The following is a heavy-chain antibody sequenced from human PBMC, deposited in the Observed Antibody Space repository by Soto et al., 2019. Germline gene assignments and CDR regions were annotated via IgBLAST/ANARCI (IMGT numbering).Heavy chain of an antibody. J-gene: IGHJ6*02. CDR3: ASGVGTDYYYGMDV. Sequence: QAQLVQSGAEVKKPGASVKVSCKASGYTFTNYDINWVRQATGQRLEWMGWMNPNSGNTGYARKFQGRVTMTRNTSISTAYMELSSLRSEDTAVYYCASGVGTDYYYGMDVWGQGTTVTVSS. D-gene: IGHD1-26*01. V-gene: IGHV1-8*01. CDR2: MNPNSGNT. CDR1: GYTFTNYD.